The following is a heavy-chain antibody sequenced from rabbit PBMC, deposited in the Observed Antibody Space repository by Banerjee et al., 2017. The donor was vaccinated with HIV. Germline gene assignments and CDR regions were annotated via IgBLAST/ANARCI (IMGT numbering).Heavy chain of an antibody. V-gene: IGHV1S40*01. Sequence: HSLEESGGDLVKPGASLTLTCTASGFTISRNHIGWVRQAPGKGLEWIACIVTSSGGSTIYASWAKGRFTISKTSSTTVTLQMTSLTAADTATYFCARGPYTYGYDAYDLWGQGTLVTDS. J-gene: IGHJ6*01. CDR1: GFTISRNH. CDR3: ARGPYTYGYDAYDL. D-gene: IGHD6-1*01. CDR2: IVTSSGGST.